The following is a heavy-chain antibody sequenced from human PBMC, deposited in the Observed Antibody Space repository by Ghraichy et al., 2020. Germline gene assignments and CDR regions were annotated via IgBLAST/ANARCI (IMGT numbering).Heavy chain of an antibody. CDR1: GFTVSSNY. Sequence: GGSLRLSCAASGFTVSSNYMSWVRQAPGKGLEWVSVIYSGGSTYYADSVKGRFTISRDNSKNTLYLQMNSLSAEDTAVYYCARGAITGYSYAIFDYWGQGTLVTVSS. J-gene: IGHJ4*02. D-gene: IGHD5-18*01. CDR3: ARGAITGYSYAIFDY. CDR2: IYSGGST. V-gene: IGHV3-53*01.